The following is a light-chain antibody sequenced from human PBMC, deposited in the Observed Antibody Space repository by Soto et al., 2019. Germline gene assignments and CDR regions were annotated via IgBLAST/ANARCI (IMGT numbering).Light chain of an antibody. CDR2: KAS. CDR3: QQYNSDPLT. Sequence: DIQMTQSPSTLSASVGARVTITCRASQIISSWLAWYQQKPGKAPKLLIYKASSLDSGVPSRFSGSGSGTEFTLTISSLQPEDVGTYYCQQYNSDPLTFGGGTKVEIK. J-gene: IGKJ4*01. CDR1: QIISSW. V-gene: IGKV1-5*03.